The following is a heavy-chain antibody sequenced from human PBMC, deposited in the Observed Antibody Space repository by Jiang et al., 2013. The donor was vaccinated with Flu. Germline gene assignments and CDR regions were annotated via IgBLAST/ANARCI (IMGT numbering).Heavy chain of an antibody. V-gene: IGHV1-69*04. CDR1: GGTLSSYT. CDR2: IIPMLGIT. D-gene: IGHD5-18*01. Sequence: SGAEVKKPGSSVKVSCKASGGTLSSYTFSWVRQAPGQGLEWMGRIIPMLGITNYAQKFQGRVTITADNSLNTAYMELSSLRSEDTAVYYCARLVDAAMAIDSWGQGTLVTVSS. J-gene: IGHJ4*02. CDR3: ARLVDAAMAIDS.